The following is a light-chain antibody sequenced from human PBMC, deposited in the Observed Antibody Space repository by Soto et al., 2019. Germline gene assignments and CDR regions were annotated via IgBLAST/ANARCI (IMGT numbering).Light chain of an antibody. CDR3: AAWDDSLNPHYV. CDR1: SSNIGRNT. J-gene: IGLJ1*01. Sequence: QSVLTQPPSASGTPGQRVTISCSGSSSNIGRNTVNWYQQLPGTAPKLLMYGNDQRPSGVPDRFSGSKSATSASLAISGLQSEDEADYYCAAWDDSLNPHYVFGTGTQLTVL. CDR2: GND. V-gene: IGLV1-44*01.